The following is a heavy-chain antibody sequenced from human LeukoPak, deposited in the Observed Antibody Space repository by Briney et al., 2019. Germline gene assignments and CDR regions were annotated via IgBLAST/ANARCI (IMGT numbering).Heavy chain of an antibody. CDR1: GFSVRSNY. Sequence: HAGGSLRLSCAASGFSVRSNYMSWVRQAPGKGLMWVSRINSDGNTTMYADFVKGRFTVSRDNAKNTLYLQMNSLRAEDTAVYYCARSKEKEGNRHFDYWGQGTLVTVSS. CDR2: INSDGNTT. CDR3: ARSKEKEGNRHFDY. J-gene: IGHJ4*02. V-gene: IGHV3-74*03. D-gene: IGHD1-14*01.